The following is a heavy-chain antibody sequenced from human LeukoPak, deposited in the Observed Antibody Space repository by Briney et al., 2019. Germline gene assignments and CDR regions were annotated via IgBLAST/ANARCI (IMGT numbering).Heavy chain of an antibody. D-gene: IGHD3-22*01. J-gene: IGHJ5*02. V-gene: IGHV4-59*08. CDR3: ARKNYYDSSGYYGHNWFDP. CDR2: IYYSGST. Sequence: SGTLSLTCTVSGGSISSYYWSWIRQPPGKGLERIGYIYYSGSTNYNPSLKSRVTISVDTSKNQFSLKLSSATAADTAVYYWARKNYYDSSGYYGHNWFDPWGQGTLVTASA. CDR1: GGSISSYY.